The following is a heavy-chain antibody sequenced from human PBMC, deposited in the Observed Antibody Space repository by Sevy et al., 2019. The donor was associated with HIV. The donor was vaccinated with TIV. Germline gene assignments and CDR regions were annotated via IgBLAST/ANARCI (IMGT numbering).Heavy chain of an antibody. J-gene: IGHJ6*02. D-gene: IGHD2-2*01. CDR1: GFTFSSYA. Sequence: LSLTCAASGFTFSSYAMHWVRQAPGKGLEWVAVISYDGSNKYYADSAKGRFTISRDNSKNTLYLQMNSLRAEDTAVYYCARVHGQVVPAAKYGMDVWGQGTTVTVSS. CDR2: ISYDGSNK. CDR3: ARVHGQVVPAAKYGMDV. V-gene: IGHV3-30-3*01.